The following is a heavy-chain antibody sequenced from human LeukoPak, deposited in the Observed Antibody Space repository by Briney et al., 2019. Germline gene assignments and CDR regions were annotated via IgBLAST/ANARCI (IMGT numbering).Heavy chain of an antibody. CDR1: GFTFSDYY. CDR3: ARDLVSSSWSFDY. J-gene: IGHJ4*02. D-gene: IGHD6-13*01. Sequence: PGRSLRLSCAASGFTFSDYYMSWIRQAPGKGLEWVSYISSSSSYTNYADSVKGRFTISRDNAKNSLYLQMNSLRAEDTAVYYCARDLVSSSWSFDYWGQGTLVTVSS. V-gene: IGHV3-11*05. CDR2: ISSSSSYT.